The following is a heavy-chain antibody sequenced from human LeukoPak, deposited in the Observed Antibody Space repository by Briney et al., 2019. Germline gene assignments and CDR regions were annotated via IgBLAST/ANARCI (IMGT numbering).Heavy chain of an antibody. J-gene: IGHJ2*01. D-gene: IGHD3/OR15-3a*01. CDR2: IYHSGST. CDR3: ARDHLYDFWSGYYPRAFDL. Sequence: PSGTLSLTCAVSGGSISSSNWWSWVRQPPGKGLEWIGEIYHSGSTNYNPSLKSRVTISVDKSKNQFSLKLNSVTAADTAVYYCARDHLYDFWSGYYPRAFDLWGRGTLVTVSS. CDR1: GGSISSSNW. V-gene: IGHV4-4*02.